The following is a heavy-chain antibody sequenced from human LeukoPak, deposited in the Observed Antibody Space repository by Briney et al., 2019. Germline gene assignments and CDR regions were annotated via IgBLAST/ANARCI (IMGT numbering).Heavy chain of an antibody. Sequence: GESLKISCKGSGYRFTSYWIGWVRQLPGKGLEWMGIINPGDSDTRYSPSFQGQVTISADKSISTAYLQWSSLKASDTAMYYCARHPDCTRTSCYVDYYGMDVWGQGSTVTVSS. V-gene: IGHV5-51*01. J-gene: IGHJ6*02. D-gene: IGHD2-2*01. CDR3: ARHPDCTRTSCYVDYYGMDV. CDR1: GYRFTSYW. CDR2: INPGDSDT.